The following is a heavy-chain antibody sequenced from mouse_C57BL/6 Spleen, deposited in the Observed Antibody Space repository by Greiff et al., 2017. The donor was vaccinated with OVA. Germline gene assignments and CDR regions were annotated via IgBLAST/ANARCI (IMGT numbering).Heavy chain of an antibody. CDR2: IDPETGGT. CDR1: GYTFTDYE. V-gene: IGHV1-15*01. J-gene: IGHJ2*01. CDR3: TRNDYDDY. Sequence: VQLQESGAELVRPGASVTLSCKASGYTFTDYEMHWVKQTPVHGLEWIGAIDPETGGTAYNQKFKGKAILTADKSSSTAYMELRSLTSEDSAVYYCTRNDYDDYWGQGTTLTVSS. D-gene: IGHD2-4*01.